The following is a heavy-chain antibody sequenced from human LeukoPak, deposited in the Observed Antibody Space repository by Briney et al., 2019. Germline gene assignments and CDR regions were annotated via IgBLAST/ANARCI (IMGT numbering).Heavy chain of an antibody. CDR3: APGVPAVPAY. V-gene: IGHV3-30*02. CDR2: IRYDGSNK. J-gene: IGHJ4*02. CDR1: GFTFSSYG. Sequence: GGSLRLSCAASGFTFSSYGMHWVRQAPGKGLEWVAFIRYDGSNKYYADSVKGRFTISRDNSKNTLYLQMNSLRAEDTAVYYCAPGVPAVPAYWGQGTLVTVSS. D-gene: IGHD2-2*01.